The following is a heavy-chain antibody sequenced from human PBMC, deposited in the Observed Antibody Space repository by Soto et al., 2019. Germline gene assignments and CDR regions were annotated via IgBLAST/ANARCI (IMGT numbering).Heavy chain of an antibody. CDR2: INPNSGGT. CDR1: GGTFSSYA. CDR3: ARRKGDYYDSSGYHYYFDY. J-gene: IGHJ4*02. V-gene: IGHV1-2*02. D-gene: IGHD3-22*01. Sequence: GASVTVSCQASGGTFSSYAISWVRQAPGQGLEWMGWINPNSGGTKSAQKFQGRVTMTRDTSISTAYMGLSRLRSDDTAVYYCARRKGDYYDSSGYHYYFDYWGQGTLVTVSS.